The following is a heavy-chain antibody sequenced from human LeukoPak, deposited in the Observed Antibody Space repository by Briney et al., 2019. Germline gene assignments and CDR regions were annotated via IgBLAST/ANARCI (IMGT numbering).Heavy chain of an antibody. Sequence: SETLSLTCAVSGGSISSYYWSWIRQPPGKGLEWIGYIYYSGSTNYNPSLKSRVTISVDTSKNQFSLKPSSVTAADTAVYYCARQRGYSYGLDYWGQGTLVTVSS. D-gene: IGHD5-18*01. V-gene: IGHV4-59*08. J-gene: IGHJ4*02. CDR1: GGSISSYY. CDR3: ARQRGYSYGLDY. CDR2: IYYSGST.